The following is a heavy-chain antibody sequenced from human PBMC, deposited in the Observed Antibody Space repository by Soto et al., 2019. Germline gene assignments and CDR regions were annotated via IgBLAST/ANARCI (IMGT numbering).Heavy chain of an antibody. J-gene: IGHJ4*02. Sequence: EEQLLESGGVLVVPGGSLRLSCAAFGFAFSNYAMTWVRQAPGKGLEWVSSIRGNGDRTYYAESVKGRFTISRDNSKSTLFLQMNSLRADDTAVYFCARAEVTAVFGFWGQGTLVTVSS. CDR3: ARAEVTAVFGF. CDR2: IRGNGDRT. CDR1: GFAFSNYA. V-gene: IGHV3-23*01. D-gene: IGHD2-21*02.